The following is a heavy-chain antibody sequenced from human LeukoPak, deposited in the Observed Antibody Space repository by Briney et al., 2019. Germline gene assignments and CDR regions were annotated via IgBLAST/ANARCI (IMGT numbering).Heavy chain of an antibody. Sequence: GGSLGLSCAASGFTFSSYETNWVRQAPGKGLEWVSYISSSGSTIYYADSVKGRFTISRDNAKNSLYLQMNSLRAEDTAVYYCARDIYYGSGNFDYWGQGTLVTVSS. CDR3: ARDIYYGSGNFDY. CDR1: GFTFSSYE. CDR2: ISSSGSTI. J-gene: IGHJ4*02. V-gene: IGHV3-48*03. D-gene: IGHD3-10*01.